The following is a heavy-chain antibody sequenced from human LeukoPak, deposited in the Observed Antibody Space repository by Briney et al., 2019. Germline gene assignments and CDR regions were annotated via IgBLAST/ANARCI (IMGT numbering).Heavy chain of an antibody. Sequence: GGSLRLSCAASGFTFSSYEMNWVRQAPGKGLEWVSAISGSGGSTYYADSVKGRFTISRDNSKDTLYLQMNSLRAEDTAVYYCAKDSNGWYNYWGQGTLVTVSS. V-gene: IGHV3-23*01. D-gene: IGHD6-19*01. CDR3: AKDSNGWYNY. CDR1: GFTFSSYE. J-gene: IGHJ4*02. CDR2: ISGSGGST.